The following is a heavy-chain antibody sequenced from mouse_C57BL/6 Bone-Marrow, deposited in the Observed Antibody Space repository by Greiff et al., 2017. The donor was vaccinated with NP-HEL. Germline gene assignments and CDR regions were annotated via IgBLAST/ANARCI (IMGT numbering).Heavy chain of an antibody. CDR2: INPSSGYT. V-gene: IGHV1-4*01. CDR3: ARCNYIDY. J-gene: IGHJ2*01. CDR1: GYTFTSYT. Sequence: VKLLESGAELARPGASVKMSCKASGYTFTSYTMHWVKQRPGQGLEWIGYINPSSGYTKYNQKFKDKATLTADKSSSTAYMQLSSLTSEDSAVYYCARCNYIDYWGQGTTLTVSS.